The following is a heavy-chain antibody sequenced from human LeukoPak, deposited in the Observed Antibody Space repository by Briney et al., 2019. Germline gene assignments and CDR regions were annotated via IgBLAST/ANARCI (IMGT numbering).Heavy chain of an antibody. CDR2: IYHSKNT. Sequence: PSETLSLTCTVSGGSISSSSAYWGWIRQPPGKGLEWIGSIYHSKNTYYNPSLKSRVTISADTSMNQFSLTLGSVSATDTAVYYCVSPRGFSYGYFDYWGQGTLVTVSS. CDR1: GGSISSSSAY. V-gene: IGHV4-39*01. J-gene: IGHJ4*02. D-gene: IGHD5-18*01. CDR3: VSPRGFSYGYFDY.